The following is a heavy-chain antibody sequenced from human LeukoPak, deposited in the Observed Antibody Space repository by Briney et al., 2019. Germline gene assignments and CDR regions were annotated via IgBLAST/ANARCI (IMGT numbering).Heavy chain of an antibody. CDR3: AKDQDGYSYGHGGYYYYYYMDV. V-gene: IGHV3-30*02. D-gene: IGHD5-18*01. J-gene: IGHJ6*03. Sequence: GGSLRFSCAASGFTFSSYGMHWVRQAPGKGLEWVAFIRYDGSNKYYADSVKGRFTISRDNSKNTLYLQMNSLRAEDTAVYYCAKDQDGYSYGHGGYYYYYYMDVWGKGTTVTVSS. CDR2: IRYDGSNK. CDR1: GFTFSSYG.